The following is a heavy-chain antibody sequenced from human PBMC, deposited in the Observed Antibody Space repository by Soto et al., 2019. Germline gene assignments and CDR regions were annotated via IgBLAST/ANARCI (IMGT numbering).Heavy chain of an antibody. Sequence: PGGSLRLSCAASGFTFSGSAMHWVRQASGKGLEWVGRIRSKANSYATAYAASVKGRFTISRDDSKNTAYLQMNSLKTEDTAVYYCTSLSITIFGVVIIASDYWGQGTLVTV. D-gene: IGHD3-3*01. J-gene: IGHJ4*02. CDR1: GFTFSGSA. CDR2: IRSKANSYAT. V-gene: IGHV3-73*01. CDR3: TSLSITIFGVVIIASDY.